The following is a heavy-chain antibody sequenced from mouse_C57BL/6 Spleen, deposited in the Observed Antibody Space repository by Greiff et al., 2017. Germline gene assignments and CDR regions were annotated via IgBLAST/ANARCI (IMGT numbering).Heavy chain of an antibody. J-gene: IGHJ2*01. Sequence: EVQLQQSGPELVKPGASVKMSCKASGYTFTDYNMHWVKQSHGKSLEWIGYINPNNGGTSYNQKFRGKATLTVNKSSSTAYMDLSSLTSEYSSVYYCTRSSYGNSYYYDYWGQGTTLTVSS. V-gene: IGHV1-22*01. CDR2: INPNNGGT. D-gene: IGHD1-1*01. CDR3: TRSSYGNSYYYDY. CDR1: GYTFTDYN.